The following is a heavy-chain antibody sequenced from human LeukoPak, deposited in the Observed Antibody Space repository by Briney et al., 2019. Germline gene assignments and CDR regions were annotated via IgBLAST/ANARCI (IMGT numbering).Heavy chain of an antibody. V-gene: IGHV4-59*01. CDR1: GGSISSYY. J-gene: IGHJ4*02. CDR3: ARDRYSSGWYLLAFDY. D-gene: IGHD6-19*01. Sequence: SETLSLTCTVSGGSISSYYWSWIRQPPGKGVEWIGYIYYSGSTNYNPSLKSRVTISVDTSKNQFCLKLSSVTAADTAVYYCARDRYSSGWYLLAFDYWGQGTLVTVSS. CDR2: IYYSGST.